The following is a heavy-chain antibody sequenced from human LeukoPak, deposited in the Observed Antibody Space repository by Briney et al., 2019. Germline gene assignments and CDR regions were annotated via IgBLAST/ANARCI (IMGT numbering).Heavy chain of an antibody. Sequence: PSQTLSLTCTVSGGSISSGSYYWSWIRQPAGKGLEWIGRIYTSGSTNYNPSLKSRVTISVDTSKNRFSLTLSSVTAADTAVYYCARDSSGDGYSSGYHWGQGTLVTVSS. CDR1: GGSISSGSYY. CDR2: IYTSGST. J-gene: IGHJ5*02. D-gene: IGHD6-25*01. CDR3: ARDSSGDGYSSGYH. V-gene: IGHV4-61*02.